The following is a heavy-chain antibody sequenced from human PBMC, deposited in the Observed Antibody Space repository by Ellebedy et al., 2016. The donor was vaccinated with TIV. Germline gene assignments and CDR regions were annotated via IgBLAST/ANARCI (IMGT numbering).Heavy chain of an antibody. Sequence: AASVKVSCKASGGTFSSYAISWVRQAPGQGLEWMGGIIPIFGTANYAQKFQGRVTITADESTSTAYMELSSLRSEDTAVYYCARYPVGPYNWFDPWGQGTLVTVSS. D-gene: IGHD2-2*01. V-gene: IGHV1-69*13. CDR3: ARYPVGPYNWFDP. CDR1: GGTFSSYA. J-gene: IGHJ5*02. CDR2: IIPIFGTA.